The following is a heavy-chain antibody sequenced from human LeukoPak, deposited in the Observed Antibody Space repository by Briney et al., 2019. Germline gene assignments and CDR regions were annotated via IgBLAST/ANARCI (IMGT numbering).Heavy chain of an antibody. D-gene: IGHD6-13*01. Sequence: GGSLRLSCAASGFTFSSYALSWVRQAPGKGLEWVSAISGSGGSTYYADSVKGRFTISRDNSKNTLYLQMNSLRAEDTAVYYCAKGWQQLVRFPFDYWGQGTLVTVSS. J-gene: IGHJ4*02. V-gene: IGHV3-23*01. CDR3: AKGWQQLVRFPFDY. CDR2: ISGSGGST. CDR1: GFTFSSYA.